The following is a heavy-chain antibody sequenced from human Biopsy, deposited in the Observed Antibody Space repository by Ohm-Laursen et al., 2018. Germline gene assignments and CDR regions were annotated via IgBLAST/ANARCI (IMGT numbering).Heavy chain of an antibody. Sequence: ASVKVSCKASGYSFTSYYMHWVRQAPGQGLEWMGMINPSGSTTSYPQIFQGRVTMTRDTSKGTVYMELSSLRSADTAVYFCARNTGWYGDLYYFDYWGQGTLVTVS. D-gene: IGHD6-19*01. V-gene: IGHV1-46*01. J-gene: IGHJ4*02. CDR1: GYSFTSYY. CDR2: INPSGSTT. CDR3: ARNTGWYGDLYYFDY.